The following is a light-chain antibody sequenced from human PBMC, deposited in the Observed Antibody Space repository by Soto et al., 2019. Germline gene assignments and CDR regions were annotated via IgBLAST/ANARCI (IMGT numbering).Light chain of an antibody. CDR2: GAS. V-gene: IGKV3-15*01. CDR3: QQYINWPLT. Sequence: EIAMTQSPATLSVSVGERATLSCRASQSVNSNLAWYQQKLGQAPRLLIYGASTRATGIPARFSGSGSGTEFTLTISSLQSEDFAVYYCQQYINWPLTFGQGTKVEIK. CDR1: QSVNSN. J-gene: IGKJ1*01.